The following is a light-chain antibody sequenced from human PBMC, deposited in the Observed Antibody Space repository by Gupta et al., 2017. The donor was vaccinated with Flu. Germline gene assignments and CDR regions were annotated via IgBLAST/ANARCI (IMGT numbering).Light chain of an antibody. CDR2: RAS. CDR1: QTVSHW. J-gene: IGKJ1*01. CDR3: QEYSRYPRR. Sequence: PSTLSASVGDSVTITCRASQTVSHWLAWYQQKPGKGPNLLIYRASTLQSGVPSRFSGSGSGTEFTLTISSLQPDDVATYYCQEYSRYPRRFGQGTKV. V-gene: IGKV1-5*03.